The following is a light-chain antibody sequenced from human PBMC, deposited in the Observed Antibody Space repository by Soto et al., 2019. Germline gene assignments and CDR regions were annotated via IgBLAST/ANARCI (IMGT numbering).Light chain of an antibody. CDR2: RNN. V-gene: IGLV1-47*01. J-gene: IGLJ2*01. Sequence: QSVLTQPPSASGTPGQRVTISCSGSSSNIGSNYVYWYQQLPGTAPKLLIYRNNQRPSGVPDRFSGSKSGTSASLAISGLRSEDEADYYCAAWDDSLSGVVFGGGTKLPVL. CDR3: AAWDDSLSGVV. CDR1: SSNIGSNY.